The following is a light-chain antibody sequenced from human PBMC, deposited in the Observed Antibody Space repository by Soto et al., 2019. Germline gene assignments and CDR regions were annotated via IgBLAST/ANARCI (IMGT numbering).Light chain of an antibody. CDR1: QSVSSSY. V-gene: IGKV3-15*01. Sequence: EIVMTQSPATLSVSPGDRATLSCRASQSVSSSYLAWYQQKPGQAPRLLIYGASTRATGIPARFSGSGSGTEFTLTISSLQSEDSAVYYCQHYNHWLWTFGQGTKVDIK. CDR3: QHYNHWLWT. J-gene: IGKJ1*01. CDR2: GAS.